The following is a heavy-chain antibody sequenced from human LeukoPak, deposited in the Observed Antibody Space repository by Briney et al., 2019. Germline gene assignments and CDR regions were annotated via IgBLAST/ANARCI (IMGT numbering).Heavy chain of an antibody. Sequence: ASVKVSCKASGYTFTGYYMHWVRQAPGQGLEWMGWINPNSGGTNYAQKFQGRVTMTRDTSISTAYMELSRLRSDGTAVYYCARPSSTSVDWFDPWGQGTLATVSS. CDR1: GYTFTGYY. CDR3: ARPSSTSVDWFDP. CDR2: INPNSGGT. J-gene: IGHJ5*02. V-gene: IGHV1-2*02. D-gene: IGHD2-2*01.